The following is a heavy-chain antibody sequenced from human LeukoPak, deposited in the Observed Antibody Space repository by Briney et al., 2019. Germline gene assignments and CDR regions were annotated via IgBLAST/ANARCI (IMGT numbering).Heavy chain of an antibody. D-gene: IGHD5-18*01. CDR3: AKGHSSYGGFYYYYMDV. CDR2: ISSSGSTI. V-gene: IGHV3-48*03. J-gene: IGHJ6*03. Sequence: GGSLRLSCAASGFTFSSYEMNWVRQAPGKGLEWVSYISSSGSTIYYADSVKGRFTISRDNAKNSLYLQMNSLRAEDTAVYYCAKGHSSYGGFYYYYMDVWGKGTTVTVSS. CDR1: GFTFSSYE.